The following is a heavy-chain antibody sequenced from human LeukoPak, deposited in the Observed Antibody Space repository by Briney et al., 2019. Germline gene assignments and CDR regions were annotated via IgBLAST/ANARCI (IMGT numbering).Heavy chain of an antibody. CDR1: GFTFSSYV. D-gene: IGHD3-10*01. V-gene: IGHV3-23*01. CDR2: ISGSGGST. CDR3: AKLRGPFGAPGGDY. J-gene: IGHJ4*02. Sequence: GGSLRLSCAVSGFTFSSYVMSWVRQAPGKGLEWLSAISGSGGSTYYADSVKGRFTISGDNSKNTLYLQMNSLRAEDTAVYYCAKLRGPFGAPGGDYWGQGTLVTVSS.